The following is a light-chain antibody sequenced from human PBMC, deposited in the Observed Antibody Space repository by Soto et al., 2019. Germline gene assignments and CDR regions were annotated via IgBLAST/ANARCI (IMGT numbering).Light chain of an antibody. V-gene: IGKV1-39*01. CDR1: QNIRNF. Sequence: DIQMTHFPSSLSASVGDRVAITCRASQNIRNFLNWYQQKPGKAPRLLIYAASNLQTGVPSRFIGSGSGTDFTLTISSLQPEDFATYYCQQSCSAPLLTFGGGTKVEIK. CDR2: AAS. J-gene: IGKJ4*01. CDR3: QQSCSAPLLT.